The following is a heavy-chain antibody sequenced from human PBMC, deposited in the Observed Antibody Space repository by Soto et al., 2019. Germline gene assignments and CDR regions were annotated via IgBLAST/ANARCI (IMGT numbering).Heavy chain of an antibody. CDR3: ARDAVSSGYCPH. Sequence: GSLRLSCAASGFTFSSYWMSWVRQAPGEGMEGVANIKQDGSEKYYVDSVKGRFTVSRDNAKKSLYLQMNSLRAVDTAVYYCARDAVSSGYCPHWGQGTLVTVSS. CDR2: IKQDGSEK. V-gene: IGHV3-7*03. D-gene: IGHD3-22*01. CDR1: GFTFSSYW. J-gene: IGHJ4*02.